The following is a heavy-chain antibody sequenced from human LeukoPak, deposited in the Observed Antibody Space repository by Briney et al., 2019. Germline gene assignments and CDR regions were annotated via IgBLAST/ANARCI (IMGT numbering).Heavy chain of an antibody. CDR1: GGSISSYY. Sequence: PSETLSLTWTVSGGSISSYYWSWIRQPPGKGLEWIGYIYYSGSTNYNPSLKSRVTISVDTSKNQFSLKLSSVAAADTAVYYCARAQEDSSGYYHYYYYMDVWGKGTTVTVSS. J-gene: IGHJ6*03. CDR2: IYYSGST. V-gene: IGHV4-59*01. D-gene: IGHD3-22*01. CDR3: ARAQEDSSGYYHYYYYMDV.